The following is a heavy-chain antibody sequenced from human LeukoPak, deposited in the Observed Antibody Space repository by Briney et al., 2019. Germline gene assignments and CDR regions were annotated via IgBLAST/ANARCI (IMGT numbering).Heavy chain of an antibody. J-gene: IGHJ4*02. CDR3: AMYGSGSHLHY. D-gene: IGHD3-10*01. Sequence: SVKVSCKASGGTFSSYAISWVRQAPGQGLEWMGRIIPILGIANYAQKFQGRVTITADKSTSTAYMELSSLRSEGTAVYYCAMYGSGSHLHYWGQGTLVTVSS. CDR1: GGTFSSYA. CDR2: IIPILGIA. V-gene: IGHV1-69*04.